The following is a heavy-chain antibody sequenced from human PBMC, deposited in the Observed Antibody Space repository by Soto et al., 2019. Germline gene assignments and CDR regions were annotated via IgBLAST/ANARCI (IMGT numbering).Heavy chain of an antibody. CDR2: INPSGGST. J-gene: IGHJ6*02. D-gene: IGHD3-10*01. V-gene: IGHV1-46*01. CDR1: GYTLTSYY. Sequence: ASVKVSCKASGYTLTSYYMHWVRQAPGQGLEWMGIINPSGGSTSYAQKFQGRVTMTRDTSTSTVYMELSSLRSEDTAVYYCARDQRGEGWFGELFAGYYYYGMDVWGQGNTVTVSS. CDR3: ARDQRGEGWFGELFAGYYYYGMDV.